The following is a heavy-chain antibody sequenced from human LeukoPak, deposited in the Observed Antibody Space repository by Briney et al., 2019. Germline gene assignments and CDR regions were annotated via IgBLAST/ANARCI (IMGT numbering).Heavy chain of an antibody. CDR1: GFTFSSYS. CDR2: ISGSGGST. V-gene: IGHV3-23*01. CDR3: AKRSGGSQPLGY. D-gene: IGHD1-26*01. Sequence: PGGSLRLSCAASGFTFSSYSMNWVRQAPGKGLEWVSAISGSGGSTYYADSVKGRFTISRDNSKNTLYLQMNSLRAEDTAVYYCAKRSGGSQPLGYWGQRTLVTVSS. J-gene: IGHJ4*02.